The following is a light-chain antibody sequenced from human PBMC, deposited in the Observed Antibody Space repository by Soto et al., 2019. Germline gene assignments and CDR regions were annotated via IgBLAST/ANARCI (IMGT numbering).Light chain of an antibody. V-gene: IGKV1-39*01. J-gene: IGKJ4*01. CDR3: QQSYSTLT. CDR2: GAS. Sequence: LSASVRDRVTITCRASQSISSYLNWYQQKPGKAPKLLIYGASSLQSGVPSRFSGSGSGTDFTLTISSLQPEDFATYYCQQSYSTLTFGGGTKVDIK. CDR1: QSISSY.